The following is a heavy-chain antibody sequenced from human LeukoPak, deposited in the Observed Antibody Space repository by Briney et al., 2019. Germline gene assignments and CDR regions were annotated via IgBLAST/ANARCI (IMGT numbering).Heavy chain of an antibody. J-gene: IGHJ5*02. V-gene: IGHV3-23*01. CDR1: GFTFSDNA. Sequence: PGGSLRLSCAASGFTFSDNAMTWVRQAPGKGLEWVSTISGRGGSAFYADSVKGRFTVSRDNSKNTLFLQMNSLRAEDTAIYYCAKRVLCQSWGQGTLVTASS. CDR3: AKRVLCQS. CDR2: ISGRGGSA. D-gene: IGHD2-8*01.